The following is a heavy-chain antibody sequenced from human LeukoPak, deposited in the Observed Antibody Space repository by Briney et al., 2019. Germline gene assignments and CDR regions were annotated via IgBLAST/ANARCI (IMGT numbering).Heavy chain of an antibody. CDR1: GFTFTSYE. D-gene: IGHD3-10*01. CDR2: IGVSGNTV. V-gene: IGHV3-48*03. J-gene: IGHJ4*02. Sequence: GGSLRLSCAASGFTFTSYEMTWVRQAPGKGLEWVSYIGVSGNTVYYADSVKGRFTISRDNAKNSLYLQMNSLRAEDTAVYYCARDAKEYHYGSGWEYYFDYWGQGTLVTVSS. CDR3: ARDAKEYHYGSGWEYYFDY.